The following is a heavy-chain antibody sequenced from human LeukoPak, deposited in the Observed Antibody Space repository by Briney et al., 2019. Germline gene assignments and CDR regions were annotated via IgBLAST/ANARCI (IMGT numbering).Heavy chain of an antibody. J-gene: IGHJ3*02. Sequence: ASVKVSCKASGYTFTSHFMHWVRQAPGQGLEWMGIINPRGGSTSYTQKFQGRVTMTRDTSTSTVYMELSSLRSEDTAVYYCARVKSYYYDTSDKDAFDIWDQETMVTVSS. V-gene: IGHV1-46*01. CDR3: ARVKSYYYDTSDKDAFDI. CDR1: GYTFTSHF. CDR2: INPRGGST. D-gene: IGHD3-22*01.